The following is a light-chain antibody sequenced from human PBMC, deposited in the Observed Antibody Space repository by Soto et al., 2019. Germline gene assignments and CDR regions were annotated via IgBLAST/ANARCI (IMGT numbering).Light chain of an antibody. CDR1: QTLRGNY. V-gene: IGKV3-20*01. CDR3: HQFCSSPFT. Sequence: EIVLTQSPATLSLSPGDIAALSCRASQTLRGNYFAWYQQIPGQPPRLLVYGPSGRATGIPDRFSGSGSRTVSNLTIRGLEPEDFAIYYFHQFCSSPFTFGPGTNVNMK. CDR2: GPS. J-gene: IGKJ3*01.